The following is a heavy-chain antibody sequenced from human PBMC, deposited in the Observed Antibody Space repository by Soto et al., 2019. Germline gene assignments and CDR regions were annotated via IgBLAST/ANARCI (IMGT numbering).Heavy chain of an antibody. CDR3: ARGECSSNYCFTRWALDI. V-gene: IGHV4-34*01. Sequence: ETLSLTCAVYGGSFSGYYWTWIRQTPGKGLEWIGEINHSGSTNYMPSLKSRVSISADSSKKQFFLNLTSVTAADTAVYYCARGECSSNYCFTRWALDIWGQGTVVTVSS. CDR2: INHSGST. D-gene: IGHD2-2*01. J-gene: IGHJ3*02. CDR1: GGSFSGYY.